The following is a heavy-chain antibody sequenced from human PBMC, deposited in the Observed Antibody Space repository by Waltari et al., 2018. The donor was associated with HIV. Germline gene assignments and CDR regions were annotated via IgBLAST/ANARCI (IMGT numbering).Heavy chain of an antibody. Sequence: EVQLVESGGGLVQPGGSLRLSCAASGFTFSSYSMNWVRQAPGKGLAWVSYISSSSSTIYYADSGKGRFTISRDNAKNSRYLQMNSLRAEDTAVYYCARPVYCSGGSCYPFDYWGQGTLVTVSS. CDR1: GFTFSSYS. J-gene: IGHJ4*02. CDR3: ARPVYCSGGSCYPFDY. V-gene: IGHV3-48*01. CDR2: ISSSSSTI. D-gene: IGHD2-15*01.